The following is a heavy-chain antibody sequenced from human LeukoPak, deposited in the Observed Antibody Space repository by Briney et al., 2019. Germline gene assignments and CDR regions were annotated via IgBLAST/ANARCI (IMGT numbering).Heavy chain of an antibody. CDR3: ARDGLREGTEVGFEDY. CDR1: GFTFSSYW. CDR2: IKQDGSEK. J-gene: IGHJ4*02. Sequence: PGGSLRLSCAASGFTFSSYWMSWVRQAPGKGLEWVANIKQDGSEKYYVDSVKGRFTISRDNAKNSLYLQMNSLRAEDTAVYYCARDGLREGTEVGFEDYWGQGTLVTVSS. V-gene: IGHV3-7*01. D-gene: IGHD1-14*01.